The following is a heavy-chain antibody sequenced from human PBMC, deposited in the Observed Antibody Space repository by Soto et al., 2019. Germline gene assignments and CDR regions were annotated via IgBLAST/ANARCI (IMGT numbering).Heavy chain of an antibody. CDR1: GFTCNSYA. V-gene: IGHV3-23*01. D-gene: IGHD6-6*01. CDR2: ISGSGGST. Sequence: PRGTLRLCCAASGFTCNSYAMSCVRLSPGKGLESVSAISGSGGSTYYADSVKRRFTISRDNTKNTLYLQMNSLIAEDTAVYYCAKDSQYSSFCDASYYYDY. CDR3: AKDSQYSSFCDASYYYDY. J-gene: IGHJ6*03.